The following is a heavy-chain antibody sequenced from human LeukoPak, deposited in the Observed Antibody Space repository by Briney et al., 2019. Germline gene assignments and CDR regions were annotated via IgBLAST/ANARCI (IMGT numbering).Heavy chain of an antibody. D-gene: IGHD6-19*01. V-gene: IGHV1-2*02. J-gene: IGHJ6*03. CDR3: ARNGHISAWSYYYYYVDV. CDR2: INPNSGGR. CDR1: GYTFTDYS. Sequence: ASVKVSCKASGYTFTDYSMHWARQAPGQGLEWMGWINPNSGGRKYAQKFQGRVTMTRDTSISTAYMELSGLGFDDTAVYYCARNGHISAWSYYYYYVDVWGIGTTVTVSS.